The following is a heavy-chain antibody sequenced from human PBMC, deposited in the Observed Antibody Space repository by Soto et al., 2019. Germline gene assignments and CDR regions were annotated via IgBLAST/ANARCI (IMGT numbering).Heavy chain of an antibody. CDR3: ARGEVWGSYRYYFDY. Sequence: QLQLQESGSGLVKPSQTLSLTCAVSGCSISSGGYSWSWIRQPPGKGLEWIGYIYHSGSTYYNPSLKSRVTISVDRSKNQFSLKLSCVTAADTAVYYCARGEVWGSYRYYFDYWGQGTLVTVSS. D-gene: IGHD3-16*02. CDR1: GCSISSGGYS. CDR2: IYHSGST. J-gene: IGHJ4*02. V-gene: IGHV4-30-2*01.